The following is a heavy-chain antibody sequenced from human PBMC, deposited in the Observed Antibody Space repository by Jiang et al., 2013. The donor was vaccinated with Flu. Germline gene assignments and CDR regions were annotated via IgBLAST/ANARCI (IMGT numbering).Heavy chain of an antibody. V-gene: IGHV3-23*01. D-gene: IGHD3-3*01. CDR3: AKDCYDFWSGRLYYFDY. CDR1: GFTFSSYA. CDR2: ISGSGGST. J-gene: IGHJ4*02. Sequence: QLLESGGGLVQPGGSLRLSCAASGFTFSSYAMSWVRQAPGKGLEWVSAISGSGGSTYYADSVKGRFTISRDNSKNTLYLQMNSLRAEDTAVYYCAKDCYDFWSGRLYYFDYWGQGTLVTVSS.